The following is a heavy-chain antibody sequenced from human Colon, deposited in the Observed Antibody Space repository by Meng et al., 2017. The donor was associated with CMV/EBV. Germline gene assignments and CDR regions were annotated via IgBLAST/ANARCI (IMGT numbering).Heavy chain of an antibody. D-gene: IGHD3-9*01. CDR2: ISPSGNSL. J-gene: IGHJ3*02. CDR3: AKELFTGSGAAVGI. V-gene: IGHV3-11*01. CDR1: GFTFTDYF. Sequence: LSLTCAASGFTFTDYFMIWIRQAPGEGLQWISQISPSGNSLKYADSVRSRFTISRDNTKKSMFLEMNSLRADDTAVYYCAKELFTGSGAAVGIWGQGTRVTVSS.